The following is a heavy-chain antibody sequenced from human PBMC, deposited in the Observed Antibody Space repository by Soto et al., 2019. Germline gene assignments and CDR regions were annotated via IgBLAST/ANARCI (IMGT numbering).Heavy chain of an antibody. CDR2: IYPDAEK. CDR3: AHRRGIAVALGGRNNWFDP. J-gene: IGHJ5*02. Sequence: SGATLLKTAQTLTQTCTSCGLSLSTSRGGVGWLRRPPGNVLESLARIYPDAEKRHHPSQQTRLTISNDTSKTHVVLTMTNRDPVDTATYYCAHRRGIAVALGGRNNWFDPWGQGTLVSVSS. CDR1: GLSLSTSRGG. V-gene: IGHV2-5*02. D-gene: IGHD6-19*01.